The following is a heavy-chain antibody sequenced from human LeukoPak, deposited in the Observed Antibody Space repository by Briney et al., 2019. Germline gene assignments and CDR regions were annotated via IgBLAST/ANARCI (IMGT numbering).Heavy chain of an antibody. CDR3: ARESRYFDWLFYFDY. J-gene: IGHJ4*02. CDR2: IYYSGST. Sequence: SETLSLTCTVSGGSINNYYWSWIRQPPGKGLEWIGYIYYSGSTNYNPSLKSRVTISVDTSKNQFSPKLSSVTAADTAVYYCARESRYFDWLFYFDYWGQGTLVTVSS. CDR1: GGSINNYY. V-gene: IGHV4-59*01. D-gene: IGHD3-9*01.